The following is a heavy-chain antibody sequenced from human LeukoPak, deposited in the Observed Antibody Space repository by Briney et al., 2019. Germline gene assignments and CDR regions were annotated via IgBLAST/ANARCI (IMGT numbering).Heavy chain of an antibody. CDR3: ARHERGAENLDY. CDR2: VSYSGRT. Sequence: SETLSLTCTVSGASISNYYWSWIRQPPGKGLECIGYVSYSGRTNHNPSLKSRLTISAHTSKNQFSLKLTSVTAADTAVYYCARHERGAENLDYWGQGTLVTVSS. D-gene: IGHD1-1*01. J-gene: IGHJ4*02. CDR1: GASISNYY. V-gene: IGHV4-59*08.